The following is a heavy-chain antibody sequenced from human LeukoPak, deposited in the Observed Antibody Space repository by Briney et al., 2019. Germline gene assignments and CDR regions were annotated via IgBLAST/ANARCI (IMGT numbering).Heavy chain of an antibody. CDR2: ISGSGGST. V-gene: IGHV3-23*01. CDR1: GFTFGSSA. CDR3: AKGGYYYDSSGYLDY. Sequence: PGGSLRLSCAASGFTFGSSAMSWVRQAPGKGLEWVSAISGSGGSTYYADSVKGRFTLSRDNSKNTLYPQMNSLRAEDTAIYYCAKGGYYYDSSGYLDYWGQGTLVTVSS. D-gene: IGHD3-22*01. J-gene: IGHJ4*02.